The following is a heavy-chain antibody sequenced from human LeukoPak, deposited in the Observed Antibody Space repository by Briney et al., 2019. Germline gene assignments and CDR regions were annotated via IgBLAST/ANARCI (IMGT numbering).Heavy chain of an antibody. Sequence: GGSLRLSCVVSGFRFTNHWMHWVRQAPGKWPVWVSRINDDGRTTNYADSVKGRFIISRDGAKMHLQMNSLRVEDTAVYYCARIRRGSLISIDSWGQGTLVTVSS. CDR2: INDDGRTT. J-gene: IGHJ4*02. CDR1: GFRFTNHW. CDR3: ARIRRGSLISIDS. D-gene: IGHD1-26*01. V-gene: IGHV3-74*01.